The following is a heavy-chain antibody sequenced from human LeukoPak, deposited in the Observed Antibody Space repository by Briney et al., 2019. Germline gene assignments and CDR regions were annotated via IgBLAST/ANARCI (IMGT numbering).Heavy chain of an antibody. CDR1: GFTFGDYA. J-gene: IGHJ4*02. CDR2: IRSKAYGGTT. D-gene: IGHD2-2*02. Sequence: PGGSLRLSCTASGFTFGDYAMSWFRQAPGKGLEWVGFIRSKAYGGTTEYAASVKGRFTISRDDSKSIAYLQMNRLKTEDTAVYYCGTPAAISYMDDYWGQGTLVTVSS. CDR3: GTPAAISYMDDY. V-gene: IGHV3-49*03.